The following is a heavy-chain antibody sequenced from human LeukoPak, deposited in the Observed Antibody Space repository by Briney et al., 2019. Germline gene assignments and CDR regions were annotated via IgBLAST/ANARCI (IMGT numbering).Heavy chain of an antibody. CDR2: IYYSGST. D-gene: IGHD3-10*01. Sequence: SETLSLTCNVSGDSISSYYWSWIWQRPRKGREWIGHIYYSGSTNYNPSLMSRVTTSVDTSKNQFSLKLTSVTAADTAVYYCARGGSANDYWGQGTLVTVSS. CDR1: GDSISSYY. J-gene: IGHJ4*02. V-gene: IGHV4-59*08. CDR3: ARGGSANDY.